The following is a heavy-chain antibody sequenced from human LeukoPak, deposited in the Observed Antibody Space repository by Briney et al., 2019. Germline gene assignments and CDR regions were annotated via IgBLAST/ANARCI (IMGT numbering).Heavy chain of an antibody. Sequence: SETLSLTCAVYGGSFSGYYWSWIRQPPGKGLEWIGEINHSGSTNYNPSLKSRVTISVDTSKNQFSLKLSSVTAADTAVYYCARGRAPPRLSFSIGTSESYMDVWGKGTTVTVSS. D-gene: IGHD3-16*01. CDR3: ARGRAPPRLSFSIGTSESYMDV. V-gene: IGHV4-34*01. J-gene: IGHJ6*03. CDR2: INHSGST. CDR1: GGSFSGYY.